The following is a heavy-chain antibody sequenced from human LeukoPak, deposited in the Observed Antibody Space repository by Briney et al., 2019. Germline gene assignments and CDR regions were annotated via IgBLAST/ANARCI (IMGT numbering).Heavy chain of an antibody. Sequence: GGSLRLSCAASGFTFSSYTMNWVRQAPGKGLEWISSISPTGASTFHTDSVRGRFTISRDNAKNSLFLQMNGLRADDTAVYYCVRDLVGESGAGGYWGQGILVTVS. V-gene: IGHV3-21*01. CDR1: GFTFSSYT. D-gene: IGHD3-10*01. J-gene: IGHJ4*02. CDR3: VRDLVGESGAGGY. CDR2: ISPTGAST.